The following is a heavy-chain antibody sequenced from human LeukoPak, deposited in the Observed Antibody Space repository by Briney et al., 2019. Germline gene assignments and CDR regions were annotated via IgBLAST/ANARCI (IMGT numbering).Heavy chain of an antibody. CDR3: ASHPDRAISRWLQSLYFDY. Sequence: SGTLSLTCAVSGGSISSNNWWSWVRQAPGKGLEWIGETYHSGSTNYNPSLKSRVTISVDTSKNQFSLKLSSVTAADTAVYYCASHPDRAISRWLQSLYFDYWGQGTLVTVSS. D-gene: IGHD5-24*01. CDR2: TYHSGST. V-gene: IGHV4-4*02. J-gene: IGHJ4*02. CDR1: GGSISSNNW.